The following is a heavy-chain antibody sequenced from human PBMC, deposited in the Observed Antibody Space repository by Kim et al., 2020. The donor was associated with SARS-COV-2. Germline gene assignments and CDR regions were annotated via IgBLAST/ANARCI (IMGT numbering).Heavy chain of an antibody. Sequence: SETLSLTCAVYGGSFSGYYWSWIRQPPGKGLEWIGEINHSGSTNYNPSLKSRVTISVDTSKNQFSLKLSSVTAADTAVYYCATRTPCSSTSCYAYWGQGTLVTVSS. CDR3: ATRTPCSSTSCYAY. CDR1: GGSFSGYY. CDR2: INHSGST. V-gene: IGHV4-34*01. J-gene: IGHJ4*02. D-gene: IGHD2-2*01.